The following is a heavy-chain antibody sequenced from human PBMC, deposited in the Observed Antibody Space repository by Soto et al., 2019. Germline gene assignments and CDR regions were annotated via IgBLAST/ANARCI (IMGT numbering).Heavy chain of an antibody. CDR1: GGTFSSYA. CDR3: ARGKGGYDPDSDYYYGMDV. CDR2: IITIFGTA. V-gene: IGHV1-69*01. Sequence: QVQLVQSGAEVKKPGSSVKVSCKDSGGTFSSYAISWVRQAPGQGLEWMGGIITIFGTANYAQKFQGRVTITADESTSTAYMELSSLRSEDTAVYYCARGKGGYDPDSDYYYGMDVWGQGTTVSVAS. D-gene: IGHD3-3*01. J-gene: IGHJ6*02.